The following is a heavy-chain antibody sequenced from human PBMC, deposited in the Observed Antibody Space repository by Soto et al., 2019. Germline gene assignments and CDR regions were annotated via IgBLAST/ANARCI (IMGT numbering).Heavy chain of an antibody. D-gene: IGHD6-19*01. CDR2: FDPEDGET. Sequence: GPSVKVSCTVSGYTLTELSMHWVRQAPGKGLEWMGGFDPEDGETIYAQKFQGRVTMTEDTSTDTAYMELSSLRSEDTAVYYCAKPYSSGWYYFDYWGQGTLVTVSS. CDR3: AKPYSSGWYYFDY. CDR1: GYTLTELS. J-gene: IGHJ4*02. V-gene: IGHV1-24*01.